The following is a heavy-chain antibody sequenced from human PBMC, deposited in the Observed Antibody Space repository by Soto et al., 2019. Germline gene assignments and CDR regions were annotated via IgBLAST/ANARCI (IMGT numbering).Heavy chain of an antibody. V-gene: IGHV1-8*01. CDR1: GDTFTTYD. Sequence: ASVKVSCKASGDTFTTYDINWVRQATGHGLEWMGWINPNSGNIGYAQRFQGRVTMTRDTAIRTAYMEVSSLRSDDTAVYYCARGRASGSYYLLDYWGQGTLVTVSS. CDR3: ARGRASGSYYLLDY. D-gene: IGHD3-10*01. J-gene: IGHJ4*02. CDR2: INPNSGNI.